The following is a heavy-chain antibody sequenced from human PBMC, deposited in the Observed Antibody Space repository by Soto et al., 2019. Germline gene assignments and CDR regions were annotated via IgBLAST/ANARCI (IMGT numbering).Heavy chain of an antibody. J-gene: IGHJ2*01. CDR2: ISGSGGST. CDR3: AKDLRFFFWCYACPRDLHSFPTRRSSDL. D-gene: IGHD3-3*01. Sequence: ECVSAISGSGGSTYYADSVKGRFTISRDNSKNTLHLQMNSLRAEDTAGYYCAKDLRFFFWCYACPRDLHSFPTRRSSDL. V-gene: IGHV3-23*01.